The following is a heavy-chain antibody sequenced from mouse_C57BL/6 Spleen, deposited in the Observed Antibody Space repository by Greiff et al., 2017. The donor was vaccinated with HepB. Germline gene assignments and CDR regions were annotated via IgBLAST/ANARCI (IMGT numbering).Heavy chain of an antibody. CDR2: IYPGNSDT. J-gene: IGHJ4*01. D-gene: IGHD1-1*01. Sequence: VQLQQSGTVLARPGASVKMSCKTSGYTFTSYWMHWVKQRPGQGLEWIGAIYPGNSDTSYNQKFKGKAKLTAGTSASTAYMELSSLTNEDSAVYYCTRGITTVGATDAMDYWGQGTSVTVSS. V-gene: IGHV1-5*01. CDR1: GYTFTSYW. CDR3: TRGITTVGATDAMDY.